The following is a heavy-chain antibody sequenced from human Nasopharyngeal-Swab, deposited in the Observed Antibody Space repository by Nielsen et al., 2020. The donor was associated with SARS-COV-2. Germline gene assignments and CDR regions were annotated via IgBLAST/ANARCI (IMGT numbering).Heavy chain of an antibody. Sequence: GESLKISCAASGFAFRNYALNWVRQAPGKGLEWVSVLYADGSSTYYAASVKGRFTISRDNSKDTLYLQMDSLRADDTAVYYCAKGVPYSNVDLWGRGTLVTVSS. D-gene: IGHD1-26*01. J-gene: IGHJ2*01. V-gene: IGHV3-23*03. CDR1: GFAFRNYA. CDR3: AKGVPYSNVDL. CDR2: LYADGSST.